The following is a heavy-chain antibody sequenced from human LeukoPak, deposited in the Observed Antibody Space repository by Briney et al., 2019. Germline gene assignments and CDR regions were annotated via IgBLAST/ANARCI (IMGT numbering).Heavy chain of an antibody. CDR3: ARSSGWYHRGPDYYYYYMDV. V-gene: IGHV3-21*01. CDR1: GFTFSSYE. CDR2: ITSSSSYI. J-gene: IGHJ6*03. Sequence: GGSLRLSCAASGFTFSSYEMNWVRQAPGKGLEWVSSITSSSSYIYYADSVKGRFTISRDNAKNSLYLQMNSLRAEDTAIYYCARSSGWYHRGPDYYYYYMDVWGKGTTVTVSS. D-gene: IGHD6-19*01.